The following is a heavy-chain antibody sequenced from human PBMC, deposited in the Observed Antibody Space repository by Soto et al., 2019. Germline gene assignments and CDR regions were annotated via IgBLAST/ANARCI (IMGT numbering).Heavy chain of an antibody. J-gene: IGHJ4*02. Sequence: QVQLQESCPGLVKPSQTLSLTCSVSGGSISSGGYYWSWIRQLPGKGLEWIGYIYFSGSSYYNPSLKRRLTISLDTSKNHFSLRLDSLTAADTAVYYCARIKSAYYKIISSSFDYWGRGTLVTVSS. CDR2: IYFSGSS. V-gene: IGHV4-31*03. D-gene: IGHD3-9*01. CDR3: ARIKSAYYKIISSSFDY. CDR1: GGSISSGGYY.